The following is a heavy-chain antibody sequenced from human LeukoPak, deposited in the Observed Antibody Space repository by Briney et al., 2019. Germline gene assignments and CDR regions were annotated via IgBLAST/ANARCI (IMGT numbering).Heavy chain of an antibody. D-gene: IGHD3-10*01. Sequence: PGGSLRLSCAASGFTFSRYGMHWVRQAPGKGLEWVAFIAYDGSDKDYADSVKGRFTISRDNSKNTLYLQMNSLSPEDTAVYYCAKASPQYYGSGASKFFFESWGQGTLVPVSS. CDR3: AKASPQYYGSGASKFFFES. CDR2: IAYDGSDK. J-gene: IGHJ4*02. V-gene: IGHV3-30*02. CDR1: GFTFSRYG.